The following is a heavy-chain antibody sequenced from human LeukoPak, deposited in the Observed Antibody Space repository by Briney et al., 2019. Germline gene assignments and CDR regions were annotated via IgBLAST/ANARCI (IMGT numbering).Heavy chain of an antibody. CDR2: ISYDGSNK. V-gene: IGHV3-30*18. CDR1: GFTFSSYG. Sequence: PGGSLRLSCAASGFTFSSYGMHWVRQAPGKGLEWVAVISYDGSNKYYADSVKGRFTISRDNSKNTLYLQMNSLRAEDTAVHYCANGIVATTLFDYWGQGTLVTVSS. D-gene: IGHD5-12*01. CDR3: ANGIVATTLFDY. J-gene: IGHJ4*02.